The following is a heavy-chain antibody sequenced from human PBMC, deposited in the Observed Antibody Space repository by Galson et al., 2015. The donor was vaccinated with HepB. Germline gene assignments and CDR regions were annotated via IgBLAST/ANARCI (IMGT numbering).Heavy chain of an antibody. CDR1: GFIFSSYA. CDR3: AKDPKYSSTWYWADY. V-gene: IGHV3-23*01. Sequence: SLRLSCAASGFIFSSYAMSWVRQAPGKGLEWVSAISGSGGTTYYADSVKGRFTISRDNSKNTLYLQMNSLGGDDTAVYYCAKDPKYSSTWYWADYWGQGTLVTVSS. J-gene: IGHJ4*02. D-gene: IGHD6-13*01. CDR2: ISGSGGTT.